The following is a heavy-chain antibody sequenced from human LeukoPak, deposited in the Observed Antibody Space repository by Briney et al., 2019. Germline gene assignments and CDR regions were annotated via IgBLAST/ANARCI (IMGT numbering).Heavy chain of an antibody. CDR1: GYTFTSYG. J-gene: IGHJ6*02. V-gene: IGHV1-18*01. CDR3: ARERGYCTNGVCRRPRGYYYGMDV. CDR2: ISAYNGNT. D-gene: IGHD2-8*01. Sequence: ASVKVSCKASGYTFTSYGISWVRQAPGQGLEWMGWISAYNGNTNYAQKLQGRVTMTTDTSTSTAYMELRSLRSDDTAVYYCARERGYCTNGVCRRPRGYYYGMDVWGQGTTVTVSS.